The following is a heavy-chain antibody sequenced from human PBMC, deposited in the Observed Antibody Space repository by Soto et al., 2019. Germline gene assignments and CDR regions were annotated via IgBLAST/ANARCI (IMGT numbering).Heavy chain of an antibody. J-gene: IGHJ4*02. V-gene: IGHV1-2*02. CDR3: ATRYSYVHF. D-gene: IGHD5-18*01. CDR2: INPNSGDT. CDR1: GYASTGYY. Sequence: KVCCQASGYASTGYYIHWVRQAPGQGLEWMGWINPNSGDTNYAQKFQGRVTMTRDTSFSTAYMELSSLRSDDTAVYYCATRYSYVHFWGQGTLVTVSS.